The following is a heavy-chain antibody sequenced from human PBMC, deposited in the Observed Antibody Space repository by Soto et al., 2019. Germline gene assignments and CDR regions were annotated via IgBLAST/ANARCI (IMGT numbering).Heavy chain of an antibody. CDR1: GFTFSSYG. Sequence: QVQLVESGGGVVQPGRSLRLSCAASGFTFSSYGMHWVRQAPGKGLEWVAVISYDGSNKYYADSVKGRFTISRDNSKNTLYLQMNSLRAEDTAVYYCAKPRSYGVYWDFDLWGRGTLLTVSS. D-gene: IGHD4-17*01. V-gene: IGHV3-30*18. CDR2: ISYDGSNK. J-gene: IGHJ2*01. CDR3: AKPRSYGVYWDFDL.